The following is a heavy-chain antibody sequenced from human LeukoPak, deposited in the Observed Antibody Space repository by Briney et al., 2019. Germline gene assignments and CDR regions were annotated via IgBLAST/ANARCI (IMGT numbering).Heavy chain of an antibody. CDR1: GYTFTSYG. CDR2: ISAYNGNT. Sequence: ASVKVSCKASGYTFTSYGISWVRQAPGQGLEWMGWISAYNGNTNYAQKLQGRVTMTTDTSTSTAYMELRSLRSDDTAVYYCARDGVAMASGYYYGMDVWGQGTTVTVSS. CDR3: ARDGVAMASGYYYGMDV. D-gene: IGHD5-18*01. V-gene: IGHV1-18*01. J-gene: IGHJ6*02.